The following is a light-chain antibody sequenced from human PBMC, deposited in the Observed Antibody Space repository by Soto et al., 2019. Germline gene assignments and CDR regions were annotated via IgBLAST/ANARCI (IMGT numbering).Light chain of an antibody. CDR1: SSNIGAGYD. CDR3: QSYDSSLSGYV. Sequence: QSALTQPPSVSGAPGQRVTISCTGSSSNIGAGYDVHWYQQLPGTAPKLLIYGNSNRPSGVPDRFSGSKSGTSASLAITGLQAEDEADYYCQSYDSSLSGYVFGXGTKLTVL. CDR2: GNS. V-gene: IGLV1-40*01. J-gene: IGLJ1*01.